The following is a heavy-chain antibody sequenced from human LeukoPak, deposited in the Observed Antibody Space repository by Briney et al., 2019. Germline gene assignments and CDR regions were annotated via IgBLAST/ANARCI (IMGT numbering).Heavy chain of an antibody. D-gene: IGHD5-12*01. J-gene: IGHJ4*02. CDR1: GFILRNFG. Sequence: GGSLRLSCAASGFILRNFGMHWVRQAPGKGLEWVAVIWYDGSNKYYADSVKGRFTTSRDNSKNMLFLQMNSLRAEDTAVYYCARDRSGLHYFDYWGQGTLVTVSS. CDR3: ARDRSGLHYFDY. CDR2: IWYDGSNK. V-gene: IGHV3-33*01.